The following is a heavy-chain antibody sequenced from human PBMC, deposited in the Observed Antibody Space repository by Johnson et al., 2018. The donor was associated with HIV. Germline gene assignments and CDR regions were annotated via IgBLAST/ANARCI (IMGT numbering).Heavy chain of an antibody. CDR2: ISYDGSNK. CDR1: GFTFSSYA. V-gene: IGHV3-30*14. J-gene: IGHJ3*02. D-gene: IGHD3-22*01. CDR3: AREYSSGYPDAFDI. Sequence: QVLLVESGGGVVQPGRSLRLSCAASGFTFSSYAMHWVRQAPVNGLEWVAVISYDGSNKYYADSVKGRFTISRDNSKNTLCLQMNSLRAEDTAVYYCAREYSSGYPDAFDIWGQGTMVTVSS.